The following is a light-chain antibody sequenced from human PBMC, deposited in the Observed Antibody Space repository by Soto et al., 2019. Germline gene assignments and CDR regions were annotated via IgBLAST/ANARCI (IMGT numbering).Light chain of an antibody. J-gene: IGKJ1*01. CDR1: QGIRND. V-gene: IGKV1-6*01. CDR2: AAS. CDR3: MQDYNYPRT. Sequence: AIQMTQSPSSLSASVGDRVTITCRASQGIRNDLGWYQQKPGNAPKVLIYAASTLQSAVPSRFSGSGSGTDFTLTITSLQPEDFATYYCMQDYNYPRTFGQGTKVEIK.